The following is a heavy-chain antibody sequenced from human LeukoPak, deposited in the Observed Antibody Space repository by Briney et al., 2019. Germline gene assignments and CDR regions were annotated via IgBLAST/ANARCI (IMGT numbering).Heavy chain of an antibody. V-gene: IGHV3-11*04. CDR2: ISSSGSTI. J-gene: IGHJ4*02. CDR3: ARDQPIGYNYGYPFDN. D-gene: IGHD5-18*01. Sequence: GGSLRLSCAASGFTFSDYYMSWIRQAPGKGLEWVSYISSSGSTIYYADSVKGRFTISRDNAKNSLYLQMNNLRVEDTAVYYCARDQPIGYNYGYPFDNWGQGTLVAVSS. CDR1: GFTFSDYY.